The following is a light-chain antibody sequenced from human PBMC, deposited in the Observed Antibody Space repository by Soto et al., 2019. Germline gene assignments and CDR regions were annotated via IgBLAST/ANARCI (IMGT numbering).Light chain of an antibody. V-gene: IGKV1-9*01. J-gene: IGKJ4*01. CDR3: QQLNSYPFT. CDR1: QGISSY. Sequence: IQFTQSPSSLSASVGDRVTITCRASQGISSYLAWYQQKPGKAPNLLIYAASTLQSGVPSRFSGSGSGTDFTLTINSLQHEDFATYYCQQLNSYPFTFGGGTKVDIK. CDR2: AAS.